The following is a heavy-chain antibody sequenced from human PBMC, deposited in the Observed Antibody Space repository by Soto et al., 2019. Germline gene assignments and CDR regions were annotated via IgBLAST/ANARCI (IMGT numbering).Heavy chain of an antibody. CDR2: ISYDGSNK. Sequence: QVQLVESGGGVVQPGRSLRLSCAASGFTFSSYGMHWVRQAPGKGLEWVAVISYDGSNKYYADSVKGRFTISRDNSKNTLYLQMNSLRAEDTAVYYCAKIKVGPTHYYYYGMDVWGQGTTVTVSS. CDR1: GFTFSSYG. J-gene: IGHJ6*02. CDR3: AKIKVGPTHYYYYGMDV. V-gene: IGHV3-30*18.